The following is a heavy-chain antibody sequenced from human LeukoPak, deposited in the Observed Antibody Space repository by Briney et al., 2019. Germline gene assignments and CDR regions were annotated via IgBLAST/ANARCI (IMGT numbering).Heavy chain of an antibody. CDR3: ARGRAYDFWSGYSPAYDRYYFDY. CDR2: INPNSGGT. Sequence: GASVKVSCKASGYTFTGYYMHWVRQAPGQGLEWMGWINPNSGGTNYAQKFQGSVTMTRDTSISTAYMELSRLRSDDTAVYYCARGRAYDFWSGYSPAYDRYYFDYWGQGTLVTVSS. D-gene: IGHD3-3*01. J-gene: IGHJ4*02. V-gene: IGHV1-2*02. CDR1: GYTFTGYY.